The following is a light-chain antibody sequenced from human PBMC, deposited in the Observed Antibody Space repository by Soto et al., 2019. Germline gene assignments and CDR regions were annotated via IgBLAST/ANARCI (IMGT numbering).Light chain of an antibody. Sequence: EIVLTQSPGTLSVSPGERATLSCRASQSVGRNYLAWYQQKPGQAPRLLIYDASNRATGIPARFSGSGSETDFTLTISSLEPEDFAVYYCQQRSNWPPLTFGGGTKVEIK. CDR3: QQRSNWPPLT. V-gene: IGKV3D-20*02. CDR2: DAS. J-gene: IGKJ4*01. CDR1: QSVGRNY.